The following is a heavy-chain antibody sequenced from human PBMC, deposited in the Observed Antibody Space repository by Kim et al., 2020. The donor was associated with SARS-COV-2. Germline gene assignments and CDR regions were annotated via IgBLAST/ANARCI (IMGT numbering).Heavy chain of an antibody. J-gene: IGHJ3*02. CDR3: AATPDIVVVAKGGAFDI. CDR2: IIPILGIA. D-gene: IGHD2-15*01. CDR1: GGTFSSYA. Sequence: SVKVSCKASGGTFSSYAISWVRQAPGQGLEWMGRIIPILGIANYAQKFQGRVTITADKSTSTAYMELSSLRSEDTAVYYCAATPDIVVVAKGGAFDIWGQGTMVTVSS. V-gene: IGHV1-69*04.